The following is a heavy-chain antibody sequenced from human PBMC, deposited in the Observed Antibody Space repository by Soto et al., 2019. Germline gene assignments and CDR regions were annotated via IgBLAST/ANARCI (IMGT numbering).Heavy chain of an antibody. CDR2: IYYSGST. V-gene: IGHV4-30-4*01. CDR3: AIDAGYCSGGSCYSGYYGMDV. D-gene: IGHD2-15*01. CDR1: GGSISSGDYY. J-gene: IGHJ6*02. Sequence: QVQLQESGPGLVKPSQTLSLTCTVSGGSISSGDYYWSWIRQPPGKGLEWIGYIYYSGSTYYNPSLKSRVTIPVDTSKNQFSLKLSSVTAADTAVYYCAIDAGYCSGGSCYSGYYGMDVWGQGTTVTVSS.